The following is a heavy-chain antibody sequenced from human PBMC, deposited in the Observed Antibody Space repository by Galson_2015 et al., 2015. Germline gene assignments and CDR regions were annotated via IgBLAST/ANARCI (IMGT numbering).Heavy chain of an antibody. Sequence: SVKVSCKASGGTFSSYTISWVRQAPGQGLEWMGRIIPILGIANYAQKFQGRVTITADKSTSTAYMELSSLRSEDTAVYYCARFPEGSGWYRTYYFDYCGQGTLVTVSS. D-gene: IGHD6-19*01. CDR3: ARFPEGSGWYRTYYFDY. V-gene: IGHV1-69*02. J-gene: IGHJ4*02. CDR1: GGTFSSYT. CDR2: IIPILGIA.